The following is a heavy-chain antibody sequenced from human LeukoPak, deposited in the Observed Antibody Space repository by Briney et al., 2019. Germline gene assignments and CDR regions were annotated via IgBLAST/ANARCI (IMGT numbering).Heavy chain of an antibody. D-gene: IGHD2-2*01. V-gene: IGHV4-59*01. CDR2: IYYSGST. CDR3: ARGGNGGSSTSSYYYYYGMDV. J-gene: IGHJ6*02. CDR1: GGSISSYY. Sequence: SETLSLTGTVSGGSISSYYWSWIRQPPGKGLEWIGYIYYSGSTNYNPSLKSRVTISVDTSKNQFSLKLSSVTAADTAVYYCARGGNGGSSTSSYYYYYGMDVWGQGTTVTVSS.